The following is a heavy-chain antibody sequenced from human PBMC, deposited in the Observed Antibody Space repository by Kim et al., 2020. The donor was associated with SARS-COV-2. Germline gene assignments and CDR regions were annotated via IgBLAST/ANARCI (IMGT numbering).Heavy chain of an antibody. Sequence: SETLSLTCTVSAGSISSFYWSWIRQSPGKGLEWFGSIYYTGSTNNNSSLKSRVTISVDASQNPFSLRLNSVTAAATAVYSGSITPAAVYGLEVCGAWTT. D-gene: IGHD6-25*01. V-gene: IGHV4-59*01. CDR1: AGSISSFY. J-gene: IGHJ6*02. CDR2: IYYTGST. CDR3: SITPAAVYGLEV.